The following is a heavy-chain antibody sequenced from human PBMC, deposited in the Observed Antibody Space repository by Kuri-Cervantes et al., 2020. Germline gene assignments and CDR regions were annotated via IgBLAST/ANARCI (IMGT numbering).Heavy chain of an antibody. CDR2: ISWNSGSI. Sequence: SLKISCAASGFTFDDYAMHWVRQAPGKGLEWVSGISWNSGSIGCADSVKGRFTISRDNAKNSLYLQMNSLRADDTAVYYCAKLRGGGTVVTPFDYWGQGTLVTVSS. CDR1: GFTFDDYA. J-gene: IGHJ4*02. CDR3: AKLRGGGTVVTPFDY. D-gene: IGHD4-23*01. V-gene: IGHV3-9*01.